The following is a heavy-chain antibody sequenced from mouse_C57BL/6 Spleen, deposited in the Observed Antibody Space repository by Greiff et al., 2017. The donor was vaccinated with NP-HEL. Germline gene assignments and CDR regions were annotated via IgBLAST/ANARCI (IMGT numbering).Heavy chain of an antibody. D-gene: IGHD1-1*01. CDR2: IYPGDGDT. V-gene: IGHV1-82*01. CDR3: ARGRDYYGSIDY. J-gene: IGHJ2*01. CDR1: GYAFSSSW. Sequence: VKLQESGPELVKPGASVKISCKASGYAFSSSWMNWVKQRPGKGLEWIGRIYPGDGDTNYNGKFKGKATLTADKSSSTAYMQLSSLTSEDSAVYFCARGRDYYGSIDYWGQGTTLTVSS.